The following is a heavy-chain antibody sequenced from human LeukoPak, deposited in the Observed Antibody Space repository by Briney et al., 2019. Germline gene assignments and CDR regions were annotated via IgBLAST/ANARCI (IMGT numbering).Heavy chain of an antibody. D-gene: IGHD3-22*01. Sequence: GGSLGLSCAASGFTFSSYEMSWVRPAPGKGLEWVSYITSSGGTIKNADSVKGRFTISRDNAKNSLYLQMNSLRAEDTAIYYCARIGGCYDSRVYYAVPFDYWGQGTLVTVSS. CDR2: ITSSGGTI. CDR1: GFTFSSYE. J-gene: IGHJ4*02. CDR3: ARIGGCYDSRVYYAVPFDY. V-gene: IGHV3-48*03.